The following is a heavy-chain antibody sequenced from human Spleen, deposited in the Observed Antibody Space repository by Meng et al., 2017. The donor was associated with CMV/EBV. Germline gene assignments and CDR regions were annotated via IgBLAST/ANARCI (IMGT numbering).Heavy chain of an antibody. J-gene: IGHJ4*02. D-gene: IGHD3-10*01. CDR2: MNPNTGAS. CDR3: ARGSGTYGGTFDH. Sequence: ASVKVSCKASGYTFTSFDINWVRQAPGQGLEWIGWMNPNTGASDSAQKFQGRVTMTRDTSITTASMEVTNLRSDDTAVYYCARGSGTYGGTFDHWGQGTLVTVSS. CDR1: GYTFTSFD. V-gene: IGHV1-8*01.